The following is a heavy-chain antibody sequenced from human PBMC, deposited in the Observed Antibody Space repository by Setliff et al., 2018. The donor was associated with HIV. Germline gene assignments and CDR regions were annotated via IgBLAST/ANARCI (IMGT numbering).Heavy chain of an antibody. D-gene: IGHD3-10*01. CDR3: ARREYYGSGSYGFDS. Sequence: GGSLRLSCAASGFTFSDFYMSWIRQAPGKGLEWVEFISSSSSSYIKYADSVKGRFTISRDNAKNSLYLQMNSLRAEDTAVYYCARREYYGSGSYGFDSWGQGTLVTVSS. J-gene: IGHJ4*02. V-gene: IGHV3-11*06. CDR1: GFTFSDFY. CDR2: ISSSSSSYI.